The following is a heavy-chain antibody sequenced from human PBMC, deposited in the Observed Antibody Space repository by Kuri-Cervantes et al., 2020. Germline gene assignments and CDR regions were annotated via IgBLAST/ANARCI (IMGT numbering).Heavy chain of an antibody. CDR2: IYYSGST. Sequence: SETLSLTCTVSGGSTSSYYWSWIRQPPGKGLEWSGYIYYSGSTNYNPSLKSRVTISVDTSKNQFSLKLGSVTAADTAVYYCAATADILTGYCYWYLDLWGGSTLVTVSS. V-gene: IGHV4-59*01. D-gene: IGHD3-9*01. J-gene: IGHJ2*01. CDR3: AATADILTGYCYWYLDL. CDR1: GGSTSSYY.